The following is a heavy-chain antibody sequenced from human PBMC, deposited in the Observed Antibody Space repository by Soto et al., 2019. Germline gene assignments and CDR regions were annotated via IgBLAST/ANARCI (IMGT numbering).Heavy chain of an antibody. V-gene: IGHV1-18*01. CDR2: ISAYNGNT. CDR1: GLTFTTYG. Sequence: QVQLVQSGAEVTKPGASVKVSCKASGLTFTTYGFTWVRQAPGQGLEWMGWISAYNGNTNYAQKFQGRVTMTTDTSTSTVYLELRSLTSDDTAVYYCARGGRDSMDVWGQGTTVTLSS. D-gene: IGHD3-10*01. CDR3: ARGGRDSMDV. J-gene: IGHJ6*02.